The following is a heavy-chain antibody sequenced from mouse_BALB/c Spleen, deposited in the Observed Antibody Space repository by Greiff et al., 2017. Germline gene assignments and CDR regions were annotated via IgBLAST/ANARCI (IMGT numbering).Heavy chain of an antibody. CDR2: ISSGSSTI. D-gene: IGHD3-1*01. V-gene: IGHV5-17*02. J-gene: IGHJ4*01. CDR1: GFTFSSFG. Sequence: EVKLMESGGGLVQPGGSRKLSCAASGFTFSSFGMHWVRQAPEKGLEWVAYISSGSSTIYYADTVKGRFTISRDNPKNTLFLQMTSLRSEDTAMYYCARSSSGYEAMDYWGQGTSVTVSS. CDR3: ARSSSGYEAMDY.